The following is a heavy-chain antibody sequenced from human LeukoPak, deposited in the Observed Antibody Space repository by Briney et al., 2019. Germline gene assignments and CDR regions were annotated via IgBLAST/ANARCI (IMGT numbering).Heavy chain of an antibody. CDR1: GFTFSNYD. D-gene: IGHD6-13*01. CDR3: AREFIAAAGTAYNWFDP. J-gene: IGHJ5*02. V-gene: IGHV3-13*01. Sequence: GGSLRLSCAASGFTFSNYDMHWVRQATGKGLEWVSGIGTAGDIYYPGSVKGRFTISRDNAKNSLYLQMNSLRAEDTAVYYCAREFIAAAGTAYNWFDPWGQGTLVTVSS. CDR2: IGTAGDI.